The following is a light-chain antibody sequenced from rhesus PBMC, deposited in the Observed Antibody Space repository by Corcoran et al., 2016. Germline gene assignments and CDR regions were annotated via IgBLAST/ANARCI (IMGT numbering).Light chain of an antibody. J-gene: IGKJ1*01. V-gene: IGKV3-24*04. Sequence: ETVVTQSPATLSLSPGERATLSCRASQSVGSHLAWYQQNPGQAPRLLIYGVFSRATGIPDRFSGRGSGTDCTLTISSLEPEDVGFYYCQQSSNLWTFGQGTKVEIK. CDR1: QSVGSH. CDR3: QQSSNLWT. CDR2: GVF.